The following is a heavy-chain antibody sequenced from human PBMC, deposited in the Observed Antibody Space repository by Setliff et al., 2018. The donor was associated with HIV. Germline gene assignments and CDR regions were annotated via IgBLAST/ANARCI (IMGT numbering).Heavy chain of an antibody. Sequence: GGSLRLSCAASGFTFSSYAMHWVRQAPGKGLEWVAVISYDGSNKYYADSVKGRFTISRDNSKNTLYLQMNSLRAEDTAVYYCARDGLRAAVYYYYYLDVCGKGTTVTVSS. CDR2: ISYDGSNK. CDR1: GFTFSSYA. D-gene: IGHD2-15*01. V-gene: IGHV3-30*01. CDR3: ARDGLRAAVYYYYYLDV. J-gene: IGHJ6*03.